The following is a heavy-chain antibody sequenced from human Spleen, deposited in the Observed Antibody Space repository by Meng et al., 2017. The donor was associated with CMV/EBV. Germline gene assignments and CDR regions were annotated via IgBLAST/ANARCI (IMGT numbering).Heavy chain of an antibody. CDR1: GITFRSHA. D-gene: IGHD3-10*02. Sequence: GESLKISCAASGITFRSHAMSWVRQAPGKGLEWVSVIYSGGGGTFYADSVKGRFTISRDNSKNTLYLQMNSLRAEDTAVYYCARLMFGHWYFDLWGRGTLVTVSS. CDR2: IYSGGGGT. V-gene: IGHV3-23*03. CDR3: ARLMFGHWYFDL. J-gene: IGHJ2*01.